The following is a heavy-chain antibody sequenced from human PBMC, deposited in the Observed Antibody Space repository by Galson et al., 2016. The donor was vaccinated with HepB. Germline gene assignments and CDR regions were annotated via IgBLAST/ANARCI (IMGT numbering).Heavy chain of an antibody. D-gene: IGHD6-13*01. Sequence: SVKVSCKASGYTFSDYYIHWVRQAPGQGPEWMGWLSPNSGDTNFAQNFQGRVTMTRDTSIRTVYMELRRLKSDDTAVYYCARGESNSWYDLGYQYYGMDVWGQGTTVTVSS. J-gene: IGHJ6*02. V-gene: IGHV1-2*02. CDR1: GYTFSDYY. CDR3: ARGESNSWYDLGYQYYGMDV. CDR2: LSPNSGDT.